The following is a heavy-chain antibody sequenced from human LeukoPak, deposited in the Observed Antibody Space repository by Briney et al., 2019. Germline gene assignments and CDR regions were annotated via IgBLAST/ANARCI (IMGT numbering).Heavy chain of an antibody. D-gene: IGHD3-10*01. CDR2: INPNSGVV. Sequence: ASVKVSCKASGYTFTGYYMHWVRQAPGQGLEWMGSINPNSGVVNYARMFQGRVTMTRDTSISTAYMDLSSLRYDDTAVYYCARKGESGLVRVFDYWGQGTLVTVSS. V-gene: IGHV1-2*02. J-gene: IGHJ4*02. CDR3: ARKGESGLVRVFDY. CDR1: GYTFTGYY.